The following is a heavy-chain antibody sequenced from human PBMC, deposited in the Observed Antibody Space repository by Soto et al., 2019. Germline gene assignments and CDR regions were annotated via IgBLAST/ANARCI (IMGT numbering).Heavy chain of an antibody. CDR3: VTDWTVDSCPCMDV. CDR2: ISGSDDST. Sequence: EVQLLESGGGLVQPGGSLRLSCAASGFTFNNYAMTWVRQAPGKGLEWVSTISGSDDSTYYADSVKGRLTISRDNSKNALYLQMSILSAEEMASYYWVTDWTVDSCPCMDVWGQGTTVTVSS. J-gene: IGHJ6*01. D-gene: IGHD2-15*01. CDR1: GFTFNNYA. V-gene: IGHV3-23*01.